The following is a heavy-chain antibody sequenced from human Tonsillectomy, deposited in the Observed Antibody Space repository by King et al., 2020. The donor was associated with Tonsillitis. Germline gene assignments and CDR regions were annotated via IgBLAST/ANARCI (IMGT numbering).Heavy chain of an antibody. V-gene: IGHV3-30*04. CDR2: ISYDGSEK. CDR1: GFTFSSYA. D-gene: IGHD3-22*01. Sequence: VQLVESGGGVVQPGRSLRLSCAASGFTFSSYAMHWVRQAPGKGLEWVAVISYDGSEKYYADSVKGRFTISRDNSKNTLYLQMNSLGVEDRAMYYCARDFDYYDCSGYFYYWGQGTLVTVSS. CDR3: ARDFDYYDCSGYFYY. J-gene: IGHJ4*02.